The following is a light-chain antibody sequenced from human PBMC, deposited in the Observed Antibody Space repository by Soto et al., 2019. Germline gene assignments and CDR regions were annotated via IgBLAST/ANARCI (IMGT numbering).Light chain of an antibody. V-gene: IGLV1-47*01. CDR1: SSNIGSNY. CDR2: RNN. CDR3: AACDDSLSGPG. Sequence: QSVLTQPPSASGTPGQRVTISCSGSSSNIGSNYVYWYQQLPGTAPKLLIYRNNQRPSGVPDRFSGSKSGTSASLAISGLRSEDEADYYCAACDDSLSGPGFGGGTQLTVL. J-gene: IGLJ7*01.